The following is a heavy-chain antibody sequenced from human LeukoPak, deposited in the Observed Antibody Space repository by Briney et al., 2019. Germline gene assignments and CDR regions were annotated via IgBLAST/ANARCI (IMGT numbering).Heavy chain of an antibody. V-gene: IGHV1-18*01. CDR3: ARDLGVDYDILTGYYNVHYFDY. Sequence: ASVKVSCKASGYTFTSYGISWVRQAPGQGLEWMGWISAYNGNTNYAQKLQGRVTITADESTSTAYMELSSLRSEDTAVYYCARDLGVDYDILTGYYNVHYFDYWGQGTLVTVSS. CDR1: GYTFTSYG. D-gene: IGHD3-9*01. J-gene: IGHJ4*02. CDR2: ISAYNGNT.